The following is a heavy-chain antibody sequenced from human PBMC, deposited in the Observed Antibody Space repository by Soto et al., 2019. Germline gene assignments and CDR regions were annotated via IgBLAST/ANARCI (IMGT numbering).Heavy chain of an antibody. CDR3: ARDSGAYGSGSYYNRD. D-gene: IGHD3-10*01. CDR2: IWYDGSNK. Sequence: GGSLRLSCAASGFTFSSYGMHWVRQAPGKGLEWVAVIWYDGSNKYYADSVKGRFTISRDNSKNTLYLQMNSLRAKDTAVYYCARDSGAYGSGSYYNRDWGQGTLVTVSS. CDR1: GFTFSSYG. V-gene: IGHV3-33*01. J-gene: IGHJ4*02.